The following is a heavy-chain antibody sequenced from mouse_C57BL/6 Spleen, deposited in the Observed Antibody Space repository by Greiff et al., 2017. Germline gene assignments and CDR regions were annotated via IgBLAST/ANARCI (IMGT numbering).Heavy chain of an antibody. CDR1: GYSFTSYY. CDR3: AKGLYDGYYGYAMDY. Sequence: VKLLESGPELVKPGASVKISCKASGYSFTSYYIHWVKQRPGQGLEWIGWIYPGSGNTKYNEKFKGKATLTADTSSSTAYMQLSSLTSEDSAVYYCAKGLYDGYYGYAMDYWGQGTSVTVSS. V-gene: IGHV1-66*01. CDR2: IYPGSGNT. D-gene: IGHD2-3*01. J-gene: IGHJ4*01.